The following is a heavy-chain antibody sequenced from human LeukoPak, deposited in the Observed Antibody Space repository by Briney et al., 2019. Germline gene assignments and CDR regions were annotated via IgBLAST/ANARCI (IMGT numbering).Heavy chain of an antibody. CDR1: GFSFSNYS. Sequence: GGSLRLSCAASGFSFSNYSLHWVRQAPGKGLEWVALISDDGSNKYYTDSVKGRFTLSRDNAKNTLYLQMSSLRSEDTAVYYCARTYGSSADAFDIWGQGTMVTVSS. D-gene: IGHD6-6*01. CDR2: ISDDGSNK. V-gene: IGHV3-30*04. J-gene: IGHJ3*02. CDR3: ARTYGSSADAFDI.